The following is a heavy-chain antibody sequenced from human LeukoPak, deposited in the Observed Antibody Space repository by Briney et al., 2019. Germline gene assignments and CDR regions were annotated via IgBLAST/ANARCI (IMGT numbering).Heavy chain of an antibody. D-gene: IGHD3-3*01. CDR1: GFTFGKYW. J-gene: IGHJ4*02. V-gene: IGHV3-7*03. CDR3: ARDQYDTWSRRGNFDS. CDR2: IKLDGSEK. Sequence: GGSLRLSCVASGFTFGKYWMSWVRQAPGKGLEWVANIKLDGSEKNYVDSVKGRFTISRDNTKNSLYLQMNSLRVEDTAVFYCARDQYDTWSRRGNFDSWGQGTLDIVSS.